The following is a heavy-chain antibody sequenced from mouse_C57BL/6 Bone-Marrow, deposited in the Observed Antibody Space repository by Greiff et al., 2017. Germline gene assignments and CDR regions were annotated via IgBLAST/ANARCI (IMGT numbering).Heavy chain of an antibody. V-gene: IGHV5-4*03. CDR2: ISDGGSYT. Sequence: EVKLVESGGGLVKPGGSLKLSCAASGFTFSSYAMSWVRQTPEKRLEWVATISDGGSYTYYPDNVKGRFTISRDNAKNNLYLQMSHLKSEDTAMYYCARASGNFDVWGTGTTVTGSS. CDR1: GFTFSSYA. J-gene: IGHJ1*03. CDR3: ARASGNFDV.